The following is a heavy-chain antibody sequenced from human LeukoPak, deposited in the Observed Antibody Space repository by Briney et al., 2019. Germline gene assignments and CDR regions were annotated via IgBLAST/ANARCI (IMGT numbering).Heavy chain of an antibody. CDR2: IRSKAYGGTT. D-gene: IGHD3-3*01. J-gene: IGHJ6*03. CDR3: TRDPPIFGYYYYMDV. CDR1: GFTFGDYA. Sequence: GGSLRLSCTASGFTFGDYAMSWVRQAPGKGLGWVGFIRSKAYGGTTEYAASVKGRFTISRDDSISIAYLQMNSLKTEDTAVYYCTRDPPIFGYYYYMDVWGKGTTVTVSS. V-gene: IGHV3-49*04.